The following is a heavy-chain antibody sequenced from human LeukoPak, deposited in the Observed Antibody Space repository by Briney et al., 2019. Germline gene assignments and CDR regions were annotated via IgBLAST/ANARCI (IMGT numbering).Heavy chain of an antibody. Sequence: GGSLRLSCAASGFTVSSNYMSWVRQAPGKGLEWVSVIYSGGSTYYADSVKGRFTISRDNSKNTLYLQMSSLRAEDTAVYYCVKAHWAVCGADYWGQGTLVTVSS. J-gene: IGHJ4*02. CDR1: GFTVSSNY. V-gene: IGHV3-53*05. CDR2: IYSGGST. D-gene: IGHD2-8*01. CDR3: VKAHWAVCGADY.